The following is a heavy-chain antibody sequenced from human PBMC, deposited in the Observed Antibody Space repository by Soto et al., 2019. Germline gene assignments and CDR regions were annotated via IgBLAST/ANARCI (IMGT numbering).Heavy chain of an antibody. Sequence: PGGSLRLSCAASGFTFSSYSMNWVRQAPGKGLEWVSSISSSSSYIYYADSVKGRFTISRDNAKNSLYLQMNSLRAEDTAVYYCARDSAVTTPYYYYYMDVWGKGTTVTVSS. CDR2: ISSSSSYI. J-gene: IGHJ6*03. CDR1: GFTFSSYS. CDR3: ARDSAVTTPYYYYYMDV. D-gene: IGHD4-17*01. V-gene: IGHV3-21*01.